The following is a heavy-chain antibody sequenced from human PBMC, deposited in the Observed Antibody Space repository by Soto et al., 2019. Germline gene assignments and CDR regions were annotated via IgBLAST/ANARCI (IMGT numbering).Heavy chain of an antibody. J-gene: IGHJ6*03. D-gene: IGHD5-18*01. Sequence: QVQLVESGGGVVQPGRSLRLSCAASGFTFSSYGMHWVRQAPGKGLEWVAVIWYDGSNKYYADSVKGRFTISRDNSKNTLYLQMNSLRAEDTAVYYCARDGDSSALPYYYYDMDVWGKGTTVTVSS. CDR2: IWYDGSNK. CDR3: ARDGDSSALPYYYYDMDV. V-gene: IGHV3-33*01. CDR1: GFTFSSYG.